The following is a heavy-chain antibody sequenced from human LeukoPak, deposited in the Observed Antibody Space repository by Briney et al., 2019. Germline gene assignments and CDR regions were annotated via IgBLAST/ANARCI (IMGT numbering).Heavy chain of an antibody. D-gene: IGHD3-16*01. Sequence: WASVKVSCKASGGTFSSYGISWVRQAPGQGLEWMGYINTNTGNPTYAQAFTGRFVFSLDTSVTTAYLHISSLQAEDTAVYYCTRDRSGGAFDYWGQGTLVTVSS. CDR1: GGTFSSYG. V-gene: IGHV7-4-1*02. CDR2: INTNTGNP. J-gene: IGHJ4*02. CDR3: TRDRSGGAFDY.